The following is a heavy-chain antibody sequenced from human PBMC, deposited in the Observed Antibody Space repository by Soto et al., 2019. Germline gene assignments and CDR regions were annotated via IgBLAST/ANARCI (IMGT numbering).Heavy chain of an antibody. CDR1: GVSISSSSYY. Sequence: QLQVQESGPGLVKPSETLSLTCTVSGVSISSSSYYWGWIRQPPGKGLEWIGTIYYSGSTYYNPSLKSRVTISVDTSKQQFSLKLSSVTAADTAVYYCARLPRLDSSGYYPFDYWGQGTLVTVSS. V-gene: IGHV4-39*01. CDR2: IYYSGST. J-gene: IGHJ4*02. D-gene: IGHD3-22*01. CDR3: ARLPRLDSSGYYPFDY.